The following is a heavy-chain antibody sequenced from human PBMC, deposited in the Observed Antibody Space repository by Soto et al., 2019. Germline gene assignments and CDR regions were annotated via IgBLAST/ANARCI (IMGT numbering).Heavy chain of an antibody. Sequence: SETLSLTCTVSGGSISSGGYYWSWIRQHPGKGLEWIGYIYYSGSTYYNPSLKSRVTISVDTSKNQFSLKLSSVTAADTAVYYCEREGFGGDSDYWGQGTLVTVSS. J-gene: IGHJ4*02. V-gene: IGHV4-31*03. CDR3: EREGFGGDSDY. D-gene: IGHD2-21*01. CDR1: GGSISSGGYY. CDR2: IYYSGST.